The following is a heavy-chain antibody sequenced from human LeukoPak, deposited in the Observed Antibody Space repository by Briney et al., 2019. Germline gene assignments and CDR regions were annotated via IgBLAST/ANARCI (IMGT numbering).Heavy chain of an antibody. J-gene: IGHJ4*02. CDR2: IWHDGRNT. Sequence: PGGSLRLSCAASGVTFSNYGMNWVCQGPGKGLERVAVIWHDGRNTYYVDSVKGRFTISRDNSKNTLYLQMNSLRAEDRVVYYCARIMNDFWSGYYPLALNYWGQGTPVTVSS. V-gene: IGHV3-33*08. CDR1: GVTFSNYG. CDR3: ARIMNDFWSGYYPLALNY. D-gene: IGHD3-3*01.